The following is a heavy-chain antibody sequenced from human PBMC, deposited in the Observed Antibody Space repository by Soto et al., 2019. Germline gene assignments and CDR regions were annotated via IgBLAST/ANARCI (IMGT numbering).Heavy chain of an antibody. D-gene: IGHD6-13*01. CDR2: IIPILGIA. Sequence: ASVKVSCKASGGTFSSYTISWVRQAPGQGLEWMGRIIPILGIANYAQKFQDRVTITADKSTSTAYMELSSLRSEDTAVYYCARPLAAAGSMDVWGKGTTVTVSS. CDR1: GGTFSSYT. J-gene: IGHJ6*03. V-gene: IGHV1-69*02. CDR3: ARPLAAAGSMDV.